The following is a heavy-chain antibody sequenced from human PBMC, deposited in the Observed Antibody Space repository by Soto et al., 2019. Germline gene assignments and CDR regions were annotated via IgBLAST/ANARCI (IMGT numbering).Heavy chain of an antibody. CDR1: GFTFSSYA. D-gene: IGHD1-26*01. J-gene: IGHJ3*02. V-gene: IGHV3-23*01. Sequence: EVHLLESGGGLVQPGGSLRLSCAASGFTFSSYAMSWVRQAPGKGLEWVSALSGSGRSTYYADSVKGRFTISRDNSKNTLYLQMNSLRAEDTAVYYCAKGDPWEPDAFDIWGQGTMVTVSS. CDR2: LSGSGRST. CDR3: AKGDPWEPDAFDI.